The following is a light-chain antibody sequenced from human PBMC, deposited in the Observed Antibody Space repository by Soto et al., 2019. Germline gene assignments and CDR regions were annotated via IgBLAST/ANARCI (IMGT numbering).Light chain of an antibody. CDR2: DVT. CDR1: SSDVGGYNY. Sequence: QSALTQPRSVSGSPGQSVTISCTGTSSDVGGYNYVSWYQQHPDKAPKLMVYDVTERPSGVPDRFSGSKSGNLASLTISGLQAEDEADYYCCSYAGRFGVLFGGGTKPPS. J-gene: IGLJ2*01. CDR3: CSYAGRFGVL. V-gene: IGLV2-11*01.